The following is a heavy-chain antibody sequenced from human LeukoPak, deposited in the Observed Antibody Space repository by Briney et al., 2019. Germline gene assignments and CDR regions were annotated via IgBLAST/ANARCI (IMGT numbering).Heavy chain of an antibody. V-gene: IGHV5-51*01. Sequence: GGSLKISCKVSGYSFTNYWIGWLRQMPGKGLEWMVIIYPDDSDTKYSPSFQGQVPISADKSISTAYLQWSSLKASDTAMYYCARSGRLGYCSGGSCFRWDYWGQGTLVTVSS. CDR1: GYSFTNYW. J-gene: IGHJ4*02. CDR3: ARSGRLGYCSGGSCFRWDY. CDR2: IYPDDSDT. D-gene: IGHD2-15*01.